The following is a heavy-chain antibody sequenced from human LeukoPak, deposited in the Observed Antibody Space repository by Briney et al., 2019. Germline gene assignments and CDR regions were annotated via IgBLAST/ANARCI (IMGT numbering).Heavy chain of an antibody. CDR1: GFTFSSYA. V-gene: IGHV3-30*04. Sequence: PGGSLRLSCAASGFTFSSYAMHWVRQAPVKGLEWVTIISYDGSNKYYADSVKGRFTISRDNSENTLYLQMNSLRTEDTAVYYCARGDKQLVFNRNKGGFDPWGQGTLVTVSS. J-gene: IGHJ5*02. CDR2: ISYDGSNK. D-gene: IGHD6-13*01. CDR3: ARGDKQLVFNRNKGGFDP.